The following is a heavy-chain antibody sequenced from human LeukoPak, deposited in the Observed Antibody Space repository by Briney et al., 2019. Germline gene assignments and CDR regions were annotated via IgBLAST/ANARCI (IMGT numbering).Heavy chain of an antibody. V-gene: IGHV4-4*07. CDR3: ARVSYYDTSGRPFDY. J-gene: IGHJ4*02. CDR1: GGSISSYY. D-gene: IGHD3-22*01. CDR2: IYTSGST. Sequence: PSETLSLTCTVSGGSISSYYWSWIRQPAGKGLEWIGRIYTSGSTNYNPSLKSRVTMSVDTSKNQFSLKLSSVTAADTAVYYCARVSYYDTSGRPFDYWGQGTLVTVSS.